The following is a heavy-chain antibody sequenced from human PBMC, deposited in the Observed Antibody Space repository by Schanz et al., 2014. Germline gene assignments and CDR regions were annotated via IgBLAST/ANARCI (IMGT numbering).Heavy chain of an antibody. V-gene: IGHV4-59*08. J-gene: IGHJ5*02. CDR3: AKFLYDDPS. D-gene: IGHD3-3*01. CDR2: IHQSGGT. CDR1: GGDIGNYY. Sequence: QVQLQESGPGLVKPSETLSLTCSVSGGDIGNYYWSWIRQPPGKGLEWIGYIHQSGGTNYNPSLKSRVTILGDPSKNQFPLRLTSLTAADTAVYYCAKFLYDDPSWGQGTLVTVSS.